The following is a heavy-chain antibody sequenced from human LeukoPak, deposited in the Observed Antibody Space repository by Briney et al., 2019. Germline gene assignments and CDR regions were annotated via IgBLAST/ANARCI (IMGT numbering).Heavy chain of an antibody. V-gene: IGHV4-34*01. CDR1: GGSFSGYF. CDR2: INHSGST. CDR3: ARGYGAHSDS. Sequence: PSETLSLTCAVYGGSFSGYFWTWIRQPPGKGLEWIGRINHSGSTNYNPSLKSRVTISVDTSKNQFSRRLSSVTAADTAVYYCARGYGAHSDSWGQGTLVTVSS. J-gene: IGHJ4*02. D-gene: IGHD4-17*01.